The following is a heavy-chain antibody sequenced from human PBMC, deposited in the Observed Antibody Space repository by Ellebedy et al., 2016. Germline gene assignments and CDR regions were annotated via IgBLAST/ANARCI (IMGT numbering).Heavy chain of an antibody. D-gene: IGHD5-12*01. J-gene: IGHJ4*02. CDR3: ASAMNSGYDDFDY. CDR1: GYTFTGYY. Sequence: ASVKVSXKASGYTFTGYYMHWVRQAPGQGLEWMGWINPNSGGTNYAQKFQGRVTMTRNTSISTAYMELSSLRSEDTAVYYCASAMNSGYDDFDYWGQGTLVTVSS. CDR2: INPNSGGT. V-gene: IGHV1-2*02.